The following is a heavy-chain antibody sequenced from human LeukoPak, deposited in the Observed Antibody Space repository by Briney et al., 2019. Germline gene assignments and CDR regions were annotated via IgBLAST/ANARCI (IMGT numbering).Heavy chain of an antibody. V-gene: IGHV1-2*02. D-gene: IGHD6-13*01. Sequence: AASVKVSCKASGYTFTGYYMHWVRQAPGQGLEWMGWINPNSGGTNYAQKFQGRVTMNRDTSISTAYMELSRLRSDDTAVYYCARGGSSSWYSYNWFDPWGQGTLVTVSS. J-gene: IGHJ5*02. CDR1: GYTFTGYY. CDR3: ARGGSSSWYSYNWFDP. CDR2: INPNSGGT.